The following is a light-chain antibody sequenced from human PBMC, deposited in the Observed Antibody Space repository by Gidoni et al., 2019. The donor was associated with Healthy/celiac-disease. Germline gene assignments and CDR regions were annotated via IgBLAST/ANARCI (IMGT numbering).Light chain of an antibody. CDR2: GAS. J-gene: IGKJ2*01. Sequence: EIVMTQSPATLSVSPGERATLSCRASQSVSSNLAWYPQKPGQAPRLLIYGASTRATGIPARFIGSGSGTEFTLTISSLQSEDFAVYYCQQYNNWYTFXQXTKLEIK. V-gene: IGKV3-15*01. CDR3: QQYNNWYT. CDR1: QSVSSN.